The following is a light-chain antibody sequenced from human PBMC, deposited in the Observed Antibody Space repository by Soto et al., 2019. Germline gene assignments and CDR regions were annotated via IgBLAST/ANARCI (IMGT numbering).Light chain of an antibody. J-gene: IGLJ2*01. CDR1: SSNIGVNT. CDR2: SNN. V-gene: IGLV1-44*01. Sequence: QSVLTQPPSASGTPGQRVTISCSGSSSNIGVNTVNWYQQFPGTAPKLLIYSNNQRPSGVPDRFFGSKSGTSASLAISGLQSEDEADYYCAAWDDSLNGVIFGGGTKVTVL. CDR3: AAWDDSLNGVI.